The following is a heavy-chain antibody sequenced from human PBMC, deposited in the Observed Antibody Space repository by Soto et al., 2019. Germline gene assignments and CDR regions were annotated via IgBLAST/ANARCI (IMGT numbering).Heavy chain of an antibody. CDR2: ISYDERSK. Sequence: QVQLVESGGGVVQPGRSLRLSCAASGFTFSHYGMHWVRQAPGKGLEWVAVISYDERSKHYADSVKGRFTISRDNSKNILYLQMNSLRAEDTAVYYCANDERSDRPVEWGQGTLVTVSS. J-gene: IGHJ4*02. V-gene: IGHV3-30*18. CDR1: GFTFSHYG. CDR3: ANDERSDRPVE. D-gene: IGHD2-2*01.